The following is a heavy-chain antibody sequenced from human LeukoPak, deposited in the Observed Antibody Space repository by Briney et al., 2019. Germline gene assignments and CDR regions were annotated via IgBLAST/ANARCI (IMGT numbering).Heavy chain of an antibody. CDR1: GGSISSYY. Sequence: SETLSLTCTVSGGSISSYYWSWIRQPPGKGLEWIGYIYYSGSTNYNPSLKSRVTISVDTSKNQFSLKLSSVTAADTAVYYCARGGGITIFGVVINQAFAPWGQGTLVTVSS. V-gene: IGHV4-59*01. CDR2: IYYSGST. J-gene: IGHJ5*02. D-gene: IGHD3-3*01. CDR3: ARGGGITIFGVVINQAFAP.